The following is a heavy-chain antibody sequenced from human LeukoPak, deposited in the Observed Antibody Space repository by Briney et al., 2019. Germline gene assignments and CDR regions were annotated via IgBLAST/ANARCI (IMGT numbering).Heavy chain of an antibody. V-gene: IGHV3-9*01. D-gene: IGHD2-15*01. CDR2: ISWNSGSI. CDR1: GFTFSTYG. J-gene: IGHJ5*02. CDR3: VKGGCSGGSCYSDTFGNWFDP. Sequence: GGSLRLSCAASGFTFSTYGMHWVRQAPGKGLEWVSGISWNSGSIGYVDSVKGRFTISRDNAKNSLYLQMNSLISEDTALYYCVKGGCSGGSCYSDTFGNWFDPWGQGTLVTVSS.